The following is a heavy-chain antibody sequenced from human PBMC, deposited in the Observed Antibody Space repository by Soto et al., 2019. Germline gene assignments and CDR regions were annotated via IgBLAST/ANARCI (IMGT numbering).Heavy chain of an antibody. CDR1: GGSFSGYY. CDR3: ARGSSWLDAFDI. CDR2: INHSGST. J-gene: IGHJ3*02. V-gene: IGHV4-34*01. Sequence: SETLSLTCAVYGGSFSGYYWSWIRQPPGKGLEWIGEINHSGSTNYNPSFKSRVTISVDTSKNQFSLKLSSVTAADTAVYYCARGSSWLDAFDIWGQGTMVTVSS. D-gene: IGHD6-13*01.